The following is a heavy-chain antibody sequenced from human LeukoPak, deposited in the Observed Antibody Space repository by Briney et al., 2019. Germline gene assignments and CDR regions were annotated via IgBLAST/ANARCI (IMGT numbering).Heavy chain of an antibody. D-gene: IGHD4-11*01. V-gene: IGHV3-30*03. CDR2: ISYDGSNK. CDR1: GFTFSSYG. CDR3: ARDENDYDY. Sequence: GGSLRLSCAASGFTFSSYGMHWVRQAPGKGLEWVAVISYDGSNKYYADSVKGRFTISRDNSKNTLYLQMNSLRAEDTAVYYCARDENDYDYWGQGTLVTVSS. J-gene: IGHJ4*02.